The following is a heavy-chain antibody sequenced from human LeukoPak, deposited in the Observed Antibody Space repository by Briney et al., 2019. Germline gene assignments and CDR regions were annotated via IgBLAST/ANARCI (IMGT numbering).Heavy chain of an antibody. V-gene: IGHV4-34*01. Sequence: SETLSLTCAVYGGSFSGYYWSWIRQPPGKGLEWIGEINHSGSTNYNPSLKSRLTISVDTSKNQFSLKLSSVTAADTAVYYCARWSDSSGYYHFDYWGQGTLVTVSS. CDR2: INHSGST. J-gene: IGHJ4*02. CDR3: ARWSDSSGYYHFDY. CDR1: GGSFSGYY. D-gene: IGHD3-22*01.